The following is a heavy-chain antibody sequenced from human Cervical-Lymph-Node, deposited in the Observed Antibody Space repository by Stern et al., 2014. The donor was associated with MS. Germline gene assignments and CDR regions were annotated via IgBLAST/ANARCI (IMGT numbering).Heavy chain of an antibody. D-gene: IGHD1-1*01. CDR3: ARRGHGYMGIDY. J-gene: IGHJ4*02. CDR2: IYPGDSGT. Sequence: QLVQSGAEVKKPGESLTISCEVSGYRFTNNWIGWVRQMPGKGLEWMGIIYPGDSGTRYSPSLQSQVNNLADKSNNTNYLQWSSLKASDTAIYYCARRGHGYMGIDYWGQGTLVTVSS. CDR1: GYRFTNNW. V-gene: IGHV5-51*03.